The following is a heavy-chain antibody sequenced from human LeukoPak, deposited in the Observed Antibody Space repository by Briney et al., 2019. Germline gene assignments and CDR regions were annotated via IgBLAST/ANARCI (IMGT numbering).Heavy chain of an antibody. D-gene: IGHD6-13*01. V-gene: IGHV4-34*01. CDR3: ASPATGNKDGFDY. J-gene: IGHJ4*02. CDR1: GGSSSGHY. Sequence: SETLSLTCGVYGGSSSGHYWTWIRQPPGKGLEWIGEINHLGSTDYNPSLKSRVTISVDTSKNHFSLKLRSVTAADTAVYHCASPATGNKDGFDYWGRGTLGTAS. CDR2: INHLGST.